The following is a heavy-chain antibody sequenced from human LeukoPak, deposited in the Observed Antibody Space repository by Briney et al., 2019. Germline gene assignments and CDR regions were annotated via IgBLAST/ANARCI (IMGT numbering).Heavy chain of an antibody. CDR3: ARHLDITIFAVVTAPYMDV. J-gene: IGHJ6*03. CDR2: VYYSGST. V-gene: IGHV4-39*01. D-gene: IGHD3-3*01. CDR1: GDSFSNSSYY. Sequence: SETLSLTCTVSGDSFSNSSYYWGWIRQPPGKGLEWIGDVYYSGSTHYNPSLKSRVTISLDTSNNQFSLKLNSVTAADTAVYYCARHLDITIFAVVTAPYMDVWGKGTTVTVSS.